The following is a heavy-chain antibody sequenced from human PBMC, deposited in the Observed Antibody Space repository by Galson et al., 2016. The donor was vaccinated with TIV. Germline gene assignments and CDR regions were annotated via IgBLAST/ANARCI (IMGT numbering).Heavy chain of an antibody. J-gene: IGHJ4*02. V-gene: IGHV1-3*01. Sequence: SVKVSCKASGYAFTIYPIHWVRQAPGQSLEWMGRINAANGHTKYSQRFQGRVTITRDTSTTTAYMELSSLRSADTAVYYCARPPYCGGDCFKYDSWGQGTLVTVSS. CDR2: INAANGHT. CDR1: GYAFTIYP. D-gene: IGHD2-21*01. CDR3: ARPPYCGGDCFKYDS.